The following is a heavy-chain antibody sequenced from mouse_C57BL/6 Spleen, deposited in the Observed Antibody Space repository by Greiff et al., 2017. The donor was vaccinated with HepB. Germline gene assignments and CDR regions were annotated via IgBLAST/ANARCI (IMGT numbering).Heavy chain of an antibody. D-gene: IGHD4-1*01. CDR1: GYTFTSYW. J-gene: IGHJ2*01. V-gene: IGHV1-69*01. CDR3: ARSETGY. CDR2: IDPSDSYT. Sequence: QVQLQQPGAELVKPGASVKMSCKASGYTFTSYWITWVKQRPGQGLEWIGEIDPSDSYTNYNQKFKGKSTLTVDKSSSTAYMQLSSLTSEDSAVYYCARSETGYWGQGTTLTVSS.